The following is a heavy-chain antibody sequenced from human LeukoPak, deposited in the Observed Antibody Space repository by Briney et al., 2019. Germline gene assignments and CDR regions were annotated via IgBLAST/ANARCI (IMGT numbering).Heavy chain of an antibody. V-gene: IGHV1-24*01. D-gene: IGHD3-3*01. J-gene: IGHJ6*03. Sequence: ASVKVSCKVSGYTLTELSMHWVRQAPGKGLEWMGGFDPEDGETIYAQKFQGRVTMTEDTSTDTAYMELSSLRSEDTAVYYCARGHYDFWSGYPSDYYYMDVWGKGTTVTVSS. CDR2: FDPEDGET. CDR3: ARGHYDFWSGYPSDYYYMDV. CDR1: GYTLTELS.